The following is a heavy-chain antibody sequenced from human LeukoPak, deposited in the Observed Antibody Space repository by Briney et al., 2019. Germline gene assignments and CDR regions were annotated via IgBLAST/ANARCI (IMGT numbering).Heavy chain of an antibody. CDR3: AREYYGDSRLESFDI. CDR2: IIPIFGTA. D-gene: IGHD4-17*01. Sequence: ASVKVSCKASGGTFSSYAISWVRQAPGQGLEWMGGIIPIFGTANYAQKFQGRVTITADESTSTAYMELSSLRSEDTAVYYCAREYYGDSRLESFDIWGQGTMVTVSS. CDR1: GGTFSSYA. V-gene: IGHV1-69*13. J-gene: IGHJ3*02.